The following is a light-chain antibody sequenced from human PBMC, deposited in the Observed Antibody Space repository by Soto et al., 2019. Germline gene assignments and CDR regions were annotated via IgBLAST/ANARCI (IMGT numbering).Light chain of an antibody. Sequence: QSVLTQSPSASASLGASVRLTCTLSSGHSSYTIAWHQQQSEKGPRYLMNLHSDGSHSKGDGVPDRFSGSSSGAERYLTISSLQSEDEADYYCQTWGTGIQVFGGGTKQTVL. J-gene: IGLJ2*01. CDR3: QTWGTGIQV. V-gene: IGLV4-69*02. CDR2: LHSDGSH. CDR1: SGHSSYT.